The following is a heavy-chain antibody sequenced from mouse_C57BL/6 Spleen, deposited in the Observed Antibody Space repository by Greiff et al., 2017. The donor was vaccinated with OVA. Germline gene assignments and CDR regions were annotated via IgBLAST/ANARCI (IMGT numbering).Heavy chain of an antibody. CDR2: IYPGDGDT. CDR1: GYAFSSYW. CDR3: AREGYGNPDY. J-gene: IGHJ2*01. D-gene: IGHD2-1*01. Sequence: QVQLKQSGAELVKPGASVKISCKASGYAFSSYWMNWVKQRPGKGLEWIGQIYPGDGDTNYNGKFKGQATLTADKSSSTAYMQLSSLTSEDSAGDFCAREGYGNPDYWGQGTTLTVSS. V-gene: IGHV1-80*01.